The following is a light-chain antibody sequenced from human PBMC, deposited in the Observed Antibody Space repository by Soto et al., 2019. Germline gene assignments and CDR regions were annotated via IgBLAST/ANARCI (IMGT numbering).Light chain of an antibody. CDR1: RGHNSYA. J-gene: IGLJ3*02. Sequence: QAVVTQSPSASASLGASVKLTCTLSRGHNSYAIAWHQQQPEKGPRYLMKVNSDGSHSKGDGIPDRFSGASSGAERYLTISSLQSEDEADYYCQTWSTDIRGFGGGTKVTVL. V-gene: IGLV4-69*01. CDR2: VNSDGSH. CDR3: QTWSTDIRG.